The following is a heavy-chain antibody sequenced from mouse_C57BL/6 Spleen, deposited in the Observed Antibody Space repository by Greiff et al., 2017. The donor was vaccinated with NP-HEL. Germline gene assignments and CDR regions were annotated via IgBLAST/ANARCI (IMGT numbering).Heavy chain of an antibody. CDR1: GFTFSDYG. D-gene: IGHD1-1*01. CDR3: ARDYNGFDY. CDR2: ISSGSSTI. V-gene: IGHV5-17*01. J-gene: IGHJ2*01. Sequence: EVQGVESGGGLVKPGGSLKLSCAASGFTFSDYGMHWVRQAPEQGLEWVAYISSGSSTIYYADTVKGRFTISRDNAKNTRFLQMTSLRSEDTAMYYCARDYNGFDYWGQGTTLTVSS.